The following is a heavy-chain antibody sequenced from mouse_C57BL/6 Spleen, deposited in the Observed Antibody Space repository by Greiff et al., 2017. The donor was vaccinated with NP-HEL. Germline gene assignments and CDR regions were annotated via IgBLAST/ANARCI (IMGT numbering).Heavy chain of an antibody. Sequence: VQLQQPGAELVKPGASVKMSCKASGYTFTSYWITWVKQRPGQGLEWIGDIYPGSGSTNYNEKFKSKATLTVDTSSSTAYMQLSSLTSEDSAVYYCAREQDSSGPWFAYWGQGTLITVSA. V-gene: IGHV1-55*01. CDR2: IYPGSGST. CDR1: GYTFTSYW. CDR3: AREQDSSGPWFAY. D-gene: IGHD3-2*02. J-gene: IGHJ3*01.